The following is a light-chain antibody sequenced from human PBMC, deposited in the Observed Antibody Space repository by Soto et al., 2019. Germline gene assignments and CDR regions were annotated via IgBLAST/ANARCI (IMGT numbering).Light chain of an antibody. CDR3: QQSYSTPPT. CDR1: QSITTH. CDR2: AAS. Sequence: DIQMTQSPSSLSASVGDRVSITFRASQSITTHINWYQQKPGKAPNLLIFAASSLQSGVPPRFRGSGSGRDFTLTISSLQPEDSATYYCQQSYSTPPTFGGGTKVDIK. J-gene: IGKJ4*01. V-gene: IGKV1-39*01.